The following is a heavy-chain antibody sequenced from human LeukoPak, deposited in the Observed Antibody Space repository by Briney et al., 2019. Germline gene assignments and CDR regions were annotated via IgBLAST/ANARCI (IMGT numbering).Heavy chain of an antibody. V-gene: IGHV4-34*01. CDR3: ARRKGYRIGDSGSWYFRNRSRENWFDP. J-gene: IGHJ5*02. D-gene: IGHD6-13*01. CDR1: AESFSDYY. CDR2: INHSGST. Sequence: SETLSLTCAVYAESFSDYYWSWIRQPPGKGLEWIGEINHSGSTNYNPSLKSRVTISVDTSKNQFSLKLSSVTAADTAVYYCARRKGYRIGDSGSWYFRNRSRENWFDPWGQGTLVTASS.